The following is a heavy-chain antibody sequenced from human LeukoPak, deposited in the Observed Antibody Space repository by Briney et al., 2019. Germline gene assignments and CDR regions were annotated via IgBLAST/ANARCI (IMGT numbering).Heavy chain of an antibody. D-gene: IGHD3-22*01. Sequence: GGSLRLSCAASGFTFSNSDMNWVRQAPGKGLEWLSYISSTSTTIYYADSVKGRFTISRDKAKNSLYLQMNSLRADDTAVYYCARGGGYYDSSGDRKDLSLLDYWGQGTLVAVSS. V-gene: IGHV3-48*01. J-gene: IGHJ4*02. CDR2: ISSTSTTI. CDR3: ARGGGYYDSSGDRKDLSLLDY. CDR1: GFTFSNSD.